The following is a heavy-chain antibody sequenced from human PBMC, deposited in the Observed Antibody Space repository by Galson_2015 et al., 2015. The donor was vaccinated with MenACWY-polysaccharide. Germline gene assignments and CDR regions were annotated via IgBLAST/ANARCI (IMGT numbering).Heavy chain of an antibody. CDR2: IQYDGSKI. CDR3: AREGSRIVFHAFDT. D-gene: IGHD2-15*01. V-gene: IGHV3-33*01. CDR1: GSRFSHSG. J-gene: IGHJ3*02. Sequence: LRLSCAASGSRFSHSGMHWVRQAPGKGLAWVAVIQYDGSKIVHADSVKGRFTISRDNSKNTLFLEMNSLGAEDTAVYYCAREGSRIVFHAFDTWGQGTMVTVSS.